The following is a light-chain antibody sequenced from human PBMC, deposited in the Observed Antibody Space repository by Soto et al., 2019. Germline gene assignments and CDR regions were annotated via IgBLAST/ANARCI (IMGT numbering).Light chain of an antibody. Sequence: QSVLTQPASGSGAPGQSIAISCPGTSSDICSYNYFSWYQQHPGKAPKLIIHEVSNRPSGISDHFSGSKSGNTASLTISGLQADDEADYYCSSHTSYSTRIFGTGTKVTVL. CDR1: SSDICSYNY. J-gene: IGLJ1*01. CDR3: SSHTSYSTRI. CDR2: EVS. V-gene: IGLV2-14*01.